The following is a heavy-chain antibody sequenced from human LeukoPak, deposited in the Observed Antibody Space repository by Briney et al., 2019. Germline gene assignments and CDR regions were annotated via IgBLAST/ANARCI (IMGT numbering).Heavy chain of an antibody. CDR2: ISPNLGTT. Sequence: SVKVSCKASGGTSNSHAISWVRQAPGPGLEWMGRISPNLGTTNRAQNFQDRVTLTADKSTNTAYMELTSLTSDGTAVYYCATTNDGGGYQWGDFFDFWGRGTLVTVSS. D-gene: IGHD3-22*01. J-gene: IGHJ4*02. CDR3: ATTNDGGGYQWGDFFDF. V-gene: IGHV1-69*04. CDR1: GGTSNSHA.